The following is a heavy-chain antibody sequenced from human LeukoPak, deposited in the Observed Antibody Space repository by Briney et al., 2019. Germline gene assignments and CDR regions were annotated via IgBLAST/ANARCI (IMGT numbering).Heavy chain of an antibody. J-gene: IGHJ6*04. D-gene: IGHD3-10*01. V-gene: IGHV1-46*01. CDR1: GYTFTSYY. Sequence: ASVKVSGKASGYTFTSYYMHWVRQAPGQGLEWMGIINPSGGSTSYAQKFQGRVTMTRDTSTSTVYMELSSLRSEDTAVYYCARDNGGYYGSGSYTSEGMDVWGKGTTVTVSS. CDR2: INPSGGST. CDR3: ARDNGGYYGSGSYTSEGMDV.